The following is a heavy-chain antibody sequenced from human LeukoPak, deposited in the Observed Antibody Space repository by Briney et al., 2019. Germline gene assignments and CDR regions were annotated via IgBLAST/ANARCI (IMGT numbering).Heavy chain of an antibody. J-gene: IGHJ4*02. CDR3: ATSWSSGPSYFDY. V-gene: IGHV3-23*01. D-gene: IGHD6-19*01. Sequence: GGSLRLSCAASGFTFSSYAMSWVRQAPGKGLEWVSLISGSGGSTYYADSVKGRFSISRDNAKNTLDLQMNSLRAEDTAVYYCATSWSSGPSYFDYWGQGTLVTVSS. CDR1: GFTFSSYA. CDR2: ISGSGGST.